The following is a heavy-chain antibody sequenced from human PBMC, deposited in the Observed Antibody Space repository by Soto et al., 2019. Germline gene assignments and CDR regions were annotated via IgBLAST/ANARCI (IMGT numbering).Heavy chain of an antibody. V-gene: IGHV4-39*01. D-gene: IGHD2-2*01. CDR1: GGSISSSSYY. CDR2: IYYSGST. CDR3: ASGLGEVTAAIKYYMDV. Sequence: SETLSLTCTVSGGSISSSSYYWGWIRQPPGKGLEGSGSIYYSGSTYYNPSLKSRVTISVDTSKNQFSLKLSSVTAADTAVYYCASGLGEVTAAIKYYMDVWGKGTTVTVSS. J-gene: IGHJ6*03.